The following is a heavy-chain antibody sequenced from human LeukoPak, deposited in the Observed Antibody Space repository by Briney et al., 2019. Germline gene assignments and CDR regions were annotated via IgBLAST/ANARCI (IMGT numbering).Heavy chain of an antibody. Sequence: ASVKVSCKASGYSFNDKYLHWVRQAPGQGLEWMGSINPNSGGTNYAQKFQGRVTMTTDTSMSTAYMELSRLTSDDTAVYYCTGGATTPVYWGQGTLVTVSS. CDR3: TGGATTPVY. D-gene: IGHD5-12*01. CDR2: INPNSGGT. J-gene: IGHJ4*02. CDR1: GYSFNDKY. V-gene: IGHV1-2*02.